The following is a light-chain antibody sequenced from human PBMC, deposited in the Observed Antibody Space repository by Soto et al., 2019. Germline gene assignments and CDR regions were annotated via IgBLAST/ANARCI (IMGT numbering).Light chain of an antibody. Sequence: EVELTQSPGTLSLSPGEGATLSCRASQSVSSNCLAWYQQKPGQAHRLLIYGSSKRDTGIPDRLISSGSGTDFALTISRLDAEDFAMYYCQQRGTLLFTFGPGTKVDIK. CDR1: QSVSSNC. J-gene: IGKJ3*01. CDR2: GSS. CDR3: QQRGTLLFT. V-gene: IGKV3-20*01.